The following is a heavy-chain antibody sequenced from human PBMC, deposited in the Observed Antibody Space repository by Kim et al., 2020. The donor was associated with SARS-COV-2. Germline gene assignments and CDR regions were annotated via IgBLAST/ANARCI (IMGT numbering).Heavy chain of an antibody. CDR2: IYYSGST. D-gene: IGHD3-10*01. Sequence: SETLSLTCTVSGGSISSSSYYWGWIRQPPGKGLEWIGSIYYSGSTYYNPSLKSRVTISVDTSKNQFSLKLSSVTAADTAVYYCARGSGSYAFDIWGQGT. CDR1: GGSISSSSYY. V-gene: IGHV4-39*01. CDR3: ARGSGSYAFDI. J-gene: IGHJ3*02.